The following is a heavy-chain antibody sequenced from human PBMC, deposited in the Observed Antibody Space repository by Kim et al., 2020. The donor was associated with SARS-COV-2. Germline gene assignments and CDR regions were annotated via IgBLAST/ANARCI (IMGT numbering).Heavy chain of an antibody. CDR2: IYYSGST. CDR3: AGDLAXGYXGXDFXXHYGXXV. V-gene: IGHV4-39*07. Sequence: SETLSLTCTVSGGSISSSSYYWGWIRQPPGKXXEWIXSIYYSGSTYYNPSLKSRXTISXXXSKNXXSLRLSSXXXADTAVYYCAGDLAXGYXGXDFXXHYGXXVWXXXTTVTVSS. D-gene: IGHD3-3*01. CDR1: GGSISSSSYY. J-gene: IGHJ6*01.